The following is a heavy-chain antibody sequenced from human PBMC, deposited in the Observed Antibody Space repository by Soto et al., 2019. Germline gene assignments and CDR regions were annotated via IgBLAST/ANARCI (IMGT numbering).Heavy chain of an antibody. D-gene: IGHD3-10*01. Sequence: QVPLVQSGAEVKKPGASVKVSCKASGYSFTSHGISWVRQAPGQGLEWMAWISTSNGDTNYEQEYQRRVTVTTNTTTSTGHMKLRSMRAEDTTVYCCARMVRGSNISYYHDLDVWGKGTTVTVSS. CDR1: GYSFTSHG. J-gene: IGHJ6*03. CDR2: ISTSNGDT. CDR3: ARMVRGSNISYYHDLDV. V-gene: IGHV1-18*01.